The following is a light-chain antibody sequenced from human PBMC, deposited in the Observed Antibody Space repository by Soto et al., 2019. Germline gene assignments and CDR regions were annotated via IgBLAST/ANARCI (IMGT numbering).Light chain of an antibody. Sequence: DLQMTQSPSSLSASVGDRVTITCRASQSISSYLNWYQQKPGKAPKLLIYAASSLQSGVPSRLSGSGSGTDFTLTISSLQPEDFATYYCQQSYSTPQLTFGGGTKVEIK. CDR2: AAS. J-gene: IGKJ4*01. CDR3: QQSYSTPQLT. V-gene: IGKV1-39*01. CDR1: QSISSY.